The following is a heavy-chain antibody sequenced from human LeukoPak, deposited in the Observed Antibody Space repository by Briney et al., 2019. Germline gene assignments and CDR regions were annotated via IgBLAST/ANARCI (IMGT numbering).Heavy chain of an antibody. V-gene: IGHV3-21*06. CDR1: GFTFTSYN. J-gene: IGHJ6*03. CDR3: ARDPYSGNYGAYYYYYMDV. Sequence: GGSLRFSCAASGFTFTSYNMNWVRQAPGKGLEWVSSITSSSSYIYYADSVKGRFTISRDNAKNSLYLQMDSLRVEDTAVYYCARDPYSGNYGAYYYYYMDVWGKGTTVTISS. D-gene: IGHD1-26*01. CDR2: ITSSSSYI.